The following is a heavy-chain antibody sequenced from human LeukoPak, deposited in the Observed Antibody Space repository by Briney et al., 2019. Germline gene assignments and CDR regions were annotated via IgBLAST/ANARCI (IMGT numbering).Heavy chain of an antibody. J-gene: IGHJ6*02. CDR3: ARGGGSYYYGMDV. Sequence: GGSLRLSCAASGFIFSSSAMSWVRQVPGKGLEWVSGISASGGSTSYADSVRGRFTISRDNAKNSLYLQMNSLRAEDTAVYYCARGGGSYYYGMDVWGQGTTVTVSS. CDR2: ISASGGST. D-gene: IGHD1-26*01. CDR1: GFIFSSSA. V-gene: IGHV3-23*01.